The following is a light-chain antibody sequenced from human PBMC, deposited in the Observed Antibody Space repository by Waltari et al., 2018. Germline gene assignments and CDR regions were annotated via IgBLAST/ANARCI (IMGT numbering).Light chain of an antibody. V-gene: IGLV1-47*01. CDR2: RNY. CDR3: AAWDDSLRGVL. J-gene: IGLJ2*01. Sequence: QSVLTQPPSASGTPGQRVTVSCSGSSSNIGNNYVYCSQQLPGTTPNRLIYRNYQRPSGVPDRFSASKSGTSASLAISGLRSEDEADYYCAAWDDSLRGVLFGGGTKLTVL. CDR1: SSNIGNNY.